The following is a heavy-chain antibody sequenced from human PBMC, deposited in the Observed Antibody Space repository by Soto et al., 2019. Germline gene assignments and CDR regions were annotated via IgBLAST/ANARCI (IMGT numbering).Heavy chain of an antibody. CDR2: ISWNSGSI. Sequence: GGSLRLSCAASGFTFDDYAMHWVRQAPGKGLEWVSGISWNSGSIGYADSVKGRFTISRDNAKNSLYLQMNSLRAEDTALYYCAKGPYCSGGSCYFYHAFDIWGQGTMVTVSS. J-gene: IGHJ3*02. V-gene: IGHV3-9*01. CDR3: AKGPYCSGGSCYFYHAFDI. CDR1: GFTFDDYA. D-gene: IGHD2-15*01.